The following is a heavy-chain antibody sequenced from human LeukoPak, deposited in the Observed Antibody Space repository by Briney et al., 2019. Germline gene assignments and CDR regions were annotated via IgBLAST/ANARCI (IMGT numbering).Heavy chain of an antibody. CDR1: GGSISNYY. CDR3: ARSSESYDSSGYYSYYFDY. Sequence: SETLSLTCTVSGGSISNYYWSWIRQPPGKGLDWIGYVYYSGSTNYNPSLRSRVTISVDTSKNQFSLKLSSVTAADTAVYYCARSSESYDSSGYYSYYFDYWGQGTLVTVSS. V-gene: IGHV4-59*01. J-gene: IGHJ4*02. CDR2: VYYSGST. D-gene: IGHD3-22*01.